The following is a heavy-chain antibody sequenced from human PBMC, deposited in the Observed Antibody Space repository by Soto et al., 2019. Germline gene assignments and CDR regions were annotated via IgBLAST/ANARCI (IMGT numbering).Heavy chain of an antibody. CDR2: ISYDGSNK. J-gene: IGHJ4*02. CDR3: ARDLYDIVLMVYARTDY. Sequence: QVQLVESGGGVVQPGRSLRLSCAASGFTFSSYAMHWVRQAPGKGLEWVAVISYDGSNKYYADSVKGRFTISRDNSKNTLYLQMNSLRAEDTAVYYCARDLYDIVLMVYARTDYWGQGTLVTVSS. CDR1: GFTFSSYA. V-gene: IGHV3-30-3*01. D-gene: IGHD2-8*01.